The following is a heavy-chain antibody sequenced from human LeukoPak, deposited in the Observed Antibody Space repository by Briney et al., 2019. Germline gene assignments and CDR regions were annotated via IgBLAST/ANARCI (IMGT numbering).Heavy chain of an antibody. D-gene: IGHD3-16*02. CDR1: GYTFTGYY. CDR2: INPNSGGT. CDR3: ARDPGIWELSFRPPDY. V-gene: IGHV1-2*06. Sequence: ASVKVSCKASGYTFTGYYMHWVRQAPGQGLEWMGRINPNSGGTNYAQKFQGRVTMTRDTSISTAYMELSRLRSDDTAVYYCARDPGIWELSFRPPDYWGQGTLGTVSS. J-gene: IGHJ4*02.